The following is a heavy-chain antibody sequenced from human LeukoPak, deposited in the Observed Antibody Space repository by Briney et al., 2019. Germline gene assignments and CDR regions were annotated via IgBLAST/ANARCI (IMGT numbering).Heavy chain of an antibody. J-gene: IGHJ4*02. CDR3: ASGSWFGELFEDY. Sequence: SETLSLTCAVYGGSFSGYYWSWIRQPPGKGLEWIGEINHSGSTNYNPSLKSRVTISVDTSKNQFSLKLSSVTAADTAVYYCASGSWFGELFEDYWGQGTLVTVSS. CDR1: GGSFSGYY. CDR2: INHSGST. V-gene: IGHV4-34*01. D-gene: IGHD3-10*01.